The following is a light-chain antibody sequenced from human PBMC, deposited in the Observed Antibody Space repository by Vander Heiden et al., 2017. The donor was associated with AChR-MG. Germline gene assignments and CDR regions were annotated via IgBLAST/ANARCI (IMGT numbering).Light chain of an antibody. V-gene: IGKV4-1*01. CDR2: WAS. Sequence: DIVMTQSPDSLAVSLGERATINCKSSQSVLYSSNNKNYLAWYQQKPGQPPKLLIYWASTRESGVPDRFSGSGSGTDFTLTISSLQAEDVAVYYCLQDDSTPHTFGPGTKVDIK. CDR3: LQDDSTPHT. CDR1: QSVLYSSNNKNY. J-gene: IGKJ3*01.